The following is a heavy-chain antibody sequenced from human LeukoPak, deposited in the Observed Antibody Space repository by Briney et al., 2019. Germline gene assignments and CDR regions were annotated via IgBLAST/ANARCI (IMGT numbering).Heavy chain of an antibody. D-gene: IGHD4-17*01. J-gene: IGHJ4*02. Sequence: SWVRQSPGKGLEYIGYIYSSRSTYYNPSLGSRVIISADTSKNQFSLKLSSVTAADTAVYYCVSHYGEVDYWGQGTLVTVSS. CDR2: IYSSRST. CDR3: VSHYGEVDY. V-gene: IGHV4-30-4*08.